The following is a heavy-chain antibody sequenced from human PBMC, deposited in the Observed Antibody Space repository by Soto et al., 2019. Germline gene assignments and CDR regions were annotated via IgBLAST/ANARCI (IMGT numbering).Heavy chain of an antibody. V-gene: IGHV4-59*01. Sequence: SETLSLTCTVSGGSISSYYWSWIRQPPGKGLEWIGYIYYSGSTNYNPSLKSRVTISVDTSKNQFSLKLSSVTAADTAVYYCARATGHYIPIDYWGQGTLVTVSS. D-gene: IGHD4-4*01. CDR3: ARATGHYIPIDY. J-gene: IGHJ4*02. CDR1: GGSISSYY. CDR2: IYYSGST.